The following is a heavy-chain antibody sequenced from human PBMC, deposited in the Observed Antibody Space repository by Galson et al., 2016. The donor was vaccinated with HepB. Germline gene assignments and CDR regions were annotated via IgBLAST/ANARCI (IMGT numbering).Heavy chain of an antibody. CDR3: ARGNYSAFDI. V-gene: IGHV4-39*07. Sequence: ETLSLTCTVSGGSISSGGYYWSWIRQHPGKGLEWIGEINHSGSTNYNPSLKSRVTISVDTSKNQFSLKLSSVTAADTAVYYCARGNYSAFDIWGQGTMVTVSS. CDR2: INHSGST. CDR1: GGSISSGGYY. J-gene: IGHJ3*02. D-gene: IGHD3-10*01.